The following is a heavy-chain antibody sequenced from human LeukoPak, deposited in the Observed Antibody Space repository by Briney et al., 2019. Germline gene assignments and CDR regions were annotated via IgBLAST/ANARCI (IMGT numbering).Heavy chain of an antibody. V-gene: IGHV3-30-3*01. CDR3: ASALLWFGELNDAFDI. Sequence: GESLRLTCAASGFTFSSYAMHWVRQAPGKGLEWVAVISYDGSNKYYADSVKGRFTISRDNSKNTLYLQMNSLRAEDTAVYYCASALLWFGELNDAFDIWGQGTMVTVSS. CDR1: GFTFSSYA. CDR2: ISYDGSNK. D-gene: IGHD3-10*01. J-gene: IGHJ3*02.